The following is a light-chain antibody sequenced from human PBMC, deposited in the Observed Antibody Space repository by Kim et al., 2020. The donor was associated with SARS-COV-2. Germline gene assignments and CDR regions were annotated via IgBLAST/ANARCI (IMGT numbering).Light chain of an antibody. CDR1: SSDIGGHNY. J-gene: IGLJ2*01. Sequence: SPGQSITISCTGSSSDIGGHNYVSWYQHHPGKAPKVIIYDVTIRSSGVSNRFSGSKSGNTASLIISGLQAEDEADYYCSSYADSVVFGGGTKLAVL. CDR3: SSYADSVV. CDR2: DVT. V-gene: IGLV2-14*03.